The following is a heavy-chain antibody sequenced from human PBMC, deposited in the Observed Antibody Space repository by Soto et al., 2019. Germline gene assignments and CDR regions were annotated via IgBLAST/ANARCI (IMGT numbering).Heavy chain of an antibody. CDR1: GFTFSTYW. CDR3: ARIGGFGELHLGAFDI. CDR2: IYPGDSDT. D-gene: IGHD3-10*01. Sequence: EAQLVQSGAEVKKPGESLKISCKGSGFTFSTYWVGWVRQMPGKGLEWMGIIYPGDSDTTYSPSFQGQVTISADKSISTAYLQWSNLKASDTAMYYCARIGGFGELHLGAFDIWGQGTMVSVSS. V-gene: IGHV5-51*03. J-gene: IGHJ3*02.